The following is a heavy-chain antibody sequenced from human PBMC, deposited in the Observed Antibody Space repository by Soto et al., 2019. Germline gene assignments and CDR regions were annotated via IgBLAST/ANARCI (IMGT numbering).Heavy chain of an antibody. J-gene: IGHJ4*02. CDR1: GYSLINYW. Sequence: GQSLKISCATSGYSLINYWNGWVRQLTGKGLEWMAIINPGNSETRYSPSFQGQVTISADKSISTTYLQWNSLKASDTAMYYCARPSNNYVAYWGQGTLVTVS. CDR3: ARPSNNYVAY. CDR2: INPGNSET. V-gene: IGHV5-51*01. D-gene: IGHD1-20*01.